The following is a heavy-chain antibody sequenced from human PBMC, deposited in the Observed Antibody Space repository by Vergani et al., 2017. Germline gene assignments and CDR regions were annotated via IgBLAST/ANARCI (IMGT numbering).Heavy chain of an antibody. V-gene: IGHV1-69*02. Sequence: QVQLVQSGAEVKKPGSSVKVSCKASGGTFSSYTISWVRQAPGQVLEWMGRIIPILGIANYAQKFQGRVTITADKSTCTAYRALSSLRSEDTAVYYCARLDPGGYSGYVHWGQGTLVTVSS. J-gene: IGHJ4*02. D-gene: IGHD5-12*01. CDR2: IIPILGIA. CDR1: GGTFSSYT. CDR3: ARLDPGGYSGYVH.